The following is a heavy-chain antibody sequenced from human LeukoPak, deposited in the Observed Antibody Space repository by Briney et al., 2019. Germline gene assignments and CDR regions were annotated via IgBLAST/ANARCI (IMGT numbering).Heavy chain of an antibody. V-gene: IGHV3-30-3*01. CDR1: GFTFSSCA. CDR2: ISYDGSNI. CDR3: ARDSLTITMVRGVIDGYFDY. D-gene: IGHD3-10*01. Sequence: GRSLRLSCAASGFTFSSCAMHWVRQARGKGLECVAGISYDGSNIYSADSVKGRFTISRDNSKNTLYLQMNSLRAEDTAVYYCARDSLTITMVRGVIDGYFDYWGQGTLVTVSS. J-gene: IGHJ4*02.